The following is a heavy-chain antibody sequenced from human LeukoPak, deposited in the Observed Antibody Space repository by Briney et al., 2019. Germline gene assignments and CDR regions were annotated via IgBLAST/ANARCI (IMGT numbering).Heavy chain of an antibody. CDR2: ISGSGGST. V-gene: IGHV3-23*01. D-gene: IGHD6-6*01. CDR1: RFILNNNY. J-gene: IGHJ3*02. Sequence: GGSLRLSCAASRFILNNNYMSWVRQAPGKGLEWVSAISGSGGSTYYADSVKGRFTISRDNSKNTLYLQMNSLRAEDTAVYYCARVYSSSSQDAFDIWGQGTMVTVSS. CDR3: ARVYSSSSQDAFDI.